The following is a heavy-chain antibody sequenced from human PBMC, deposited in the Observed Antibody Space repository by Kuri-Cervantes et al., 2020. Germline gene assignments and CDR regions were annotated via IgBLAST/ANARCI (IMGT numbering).Heavy chain of an antibody. CDR1: GFTFSNYG. CDR2: IWYDGNNK. V-gene: IGHV3-33*06. Sequence: GGSLRLSCAASGFTFSNYGMHWVRQAPGKGLEWVAVIWYDGNNKYYADSVKGRFTISRDNSKNTLYLQMNSLRAEDTAVYYCAKVTGSPRSSYLRAFDIWGQGTMVTVSS. J-gene: IGHJ3*02. D-gene: IGHD7-27*01. CDR3: AKVTGSPRSSYLRAFDI.